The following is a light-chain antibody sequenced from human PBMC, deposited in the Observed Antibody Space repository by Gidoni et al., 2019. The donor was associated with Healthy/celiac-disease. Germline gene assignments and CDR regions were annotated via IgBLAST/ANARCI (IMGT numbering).Light chain of an antibody. V-gene: IGKV1-39*01. J-gene: IGKJ1*01. CDR3: QQSYSTPT. CDR2: AAS. CDR1: PSISSY. Sequence: DIQMTQSPSSLSASVGDRVTITCRASPSISSYLNWYQQKPGKAPKLLIYAASSLQSGVPSRFCGSGSGTDFTLTISSLQPEDFATYYCQQSYSTPTFGQGTKVEIK.